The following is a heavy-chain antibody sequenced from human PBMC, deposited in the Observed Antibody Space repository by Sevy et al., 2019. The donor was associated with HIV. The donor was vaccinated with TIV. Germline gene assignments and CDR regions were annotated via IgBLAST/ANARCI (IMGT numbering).Heavy chain of an antibody. CDR1: GGSFSGYY. CDR2: INHSGST. J-gene: IGHJ4*02. CDR3: AKNNWNDPPFDY. Sequence: SETLSLTCAVYGGSFSGYYWSWIRQPPGKGLEGIGEINHSGSTNYNPSLKSRVTISVDTSKNQFSLKLSSVTAADTAVYYCAKNNWNDPPFDYWGQGTLVTVSS. V-gene: IGHV4-34*01. D-gene: IGHD1-1*01.